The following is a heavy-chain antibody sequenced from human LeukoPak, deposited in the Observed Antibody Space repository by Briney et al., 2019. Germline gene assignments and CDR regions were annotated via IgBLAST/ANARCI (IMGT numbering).Heavy chain of an antibody. V-gene: IGHV3-23*01. J-gene: IGHJ4*02. Sequence: GGSLRLSCAASGFTFSSYSMNWVRQAPGKGLEWVSAISGSGGSTYYADSVKGRFTISRDNSKNTLCLQMNSLRAEDTAVYYCAKDIRSVYYDFWSGYSTIPDYDYWGQGTLVTVSS. D-gene: IGHD3-3*01. CDR3: AKDIRSVYYDFWSGYSTIPDYDY. CDR2: ISGSGGST. CDR1: GFTFSSYS.